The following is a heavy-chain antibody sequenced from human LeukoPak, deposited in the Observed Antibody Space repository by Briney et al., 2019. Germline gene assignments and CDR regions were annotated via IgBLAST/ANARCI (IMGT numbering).Heavy chain of an antibody. D-gene: IGHD5-12*01. V-gene: IGHV4-59*08. J-gene: IGHJ4*02. CDR2: IYYSGST. CDR1: NGSISSYY. CDR3: ARHPVDIVATIFDY. Sequence: PSETLSLTCTVSNGSISSYYWSWIRQPPGKGLERIGYIYYSGSTNYNPSLKSRVTISVDTSKNQFSLKLSSVTAADTAVYYCARHPVDIVATIFDYWGQGTLVTVSS.